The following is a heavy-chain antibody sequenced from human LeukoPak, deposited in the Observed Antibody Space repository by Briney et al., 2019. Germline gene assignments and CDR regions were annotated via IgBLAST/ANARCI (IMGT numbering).Heavy chain of an antibody. CDR2: ISSSSSYI. V-gene: IGHV3-21*01. Sequence: GGSLRLSCAASGFTFSSYSMNWVRQAPGKGLEWVSSISSSSSYIYYAVSVKGRFTISRDNAKNSLYLQMNSLRAEDTAVYYCARSSISKDAFDIWGQGTMVTVSS. J-gene: IGHJ3*02. CDR1: GFTFSSYS. D-gene: IGHD6-13*01. CDR3: ARSSISKDAFDI.